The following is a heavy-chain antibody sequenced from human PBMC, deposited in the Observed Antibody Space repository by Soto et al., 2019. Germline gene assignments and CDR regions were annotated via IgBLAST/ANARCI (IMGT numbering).Heavy chain of an antibody. Sequence: TGGSLRLSCAASGFTFDDYAMHWVRQAPGKGLEWVSGISWNSGNIGYADSVKGRFTISRDNAKNSLYLQMNSLRPEDTALYFCAKDISVAGTFSEADYWGQGTLVTVSS. CDR3: AKDISVAGTFSEADY. D-gene: IGHD6-19*01. V-gene: IGHV3-9*01. CDR2: ISWNSGNI. CDR1: GFTFDDYA. J-gene: IGHJ4*02.